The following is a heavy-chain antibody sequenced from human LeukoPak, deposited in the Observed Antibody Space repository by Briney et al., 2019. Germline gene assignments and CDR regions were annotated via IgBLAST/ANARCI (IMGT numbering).Heavy chain of an antibody. J-gene: IGHJ4*02. CDR1: EFTFSSYG. CDR2: IRYDGSNK. V-gene: IGHV3-30*02. Sequence: GGSLRLSCAASEFTFSSYGMHWVRQAPGKGLEWVAFIRYDGSNKYYADSVKGRFTISRDNSKNTLYLQMNSLRAEDTAVYYCATRNGYCSSTSCYYRRDFDYWGQGTLVTVSS. D-gene: IGHD2-2*01. CDR3: ATRNGYCSSTSCYYRRDFDY.